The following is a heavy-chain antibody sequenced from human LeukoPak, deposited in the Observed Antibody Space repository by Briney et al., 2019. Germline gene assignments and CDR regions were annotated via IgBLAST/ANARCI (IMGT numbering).Heavy chain of an antibody. Sequence: PGGSLRLSCAASGFTFSSYWMSWVRQAPGKGLEWVANIKSDGSEKYCVDSVKGRFTISRDNARNSLYLQMNSLRGEDTAVYYCAAGREIANWGQGTLVTVSS. CDR2: IKSDGSEK. CDR1: GFTFSSYW. V-gene: IGHV3-7*01. D-gene: IGHD2-21*01. J-gene: IGHJ4*02. CDR3: AAGREIAN.